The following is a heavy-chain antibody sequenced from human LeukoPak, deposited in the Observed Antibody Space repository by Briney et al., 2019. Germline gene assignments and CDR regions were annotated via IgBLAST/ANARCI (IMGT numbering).Heavy chain of an antibody. CDR3: AGGSTAPYYFDY. CDR2: IYASGRT. D-gene: IGHD1-26*01. Sequence: SETLSLTCTVSGGSISSYYWNWIRQPAGKGLEWIGRIYASGRTTNNPSLKSRVTISLDRSKNQFSLRLSSVTAADTAVYYCAGGSTAPYYFDYWGQGTLVTVSS. V-gene: IGHV4-4*07. CDR1: GGSISSYY. J-gene: IGHJ4*02.